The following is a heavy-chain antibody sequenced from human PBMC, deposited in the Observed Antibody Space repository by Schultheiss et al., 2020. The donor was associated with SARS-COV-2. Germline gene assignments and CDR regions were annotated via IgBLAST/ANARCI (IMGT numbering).Heavy chain of an antibody. J-gene: IGHJ4*02. Sequence: SETLSLTCTVSGGSISSYYWSWIRQPPGKGLEWIGEINHSGSTNYNPSLKSRVTISVDTSKNQFSLKLSSVTAADTAVYYCASLYCGGDCYLDYWGQGTLVTVSS. V-gene: IGHV4-34*01. CDR2: INHSGST. CDR1: GGSISSYY. CDR3: ASLYCGGDCYLDY. D-gene: IGHD2-21*02.